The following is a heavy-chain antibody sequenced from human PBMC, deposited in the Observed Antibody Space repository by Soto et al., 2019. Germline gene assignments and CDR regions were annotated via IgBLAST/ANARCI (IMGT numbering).Heavy chain of an antibody. CDR3: ARSGRGGYIDY. CDR2: AYYRSKWYN. V-gene: IGHV6-1*01. CDR1: GDSVSSNRAA. J-gene: IGHJ4*02. Sequence: PSQTLSLTCAISGDSVSSNRAAWNGIRQSPSRGLEWLGRAYYRSKWYNHYAVSVKSRITVNPDTSKNQFSPQLNSVTPEDTAVYYCARSGRGGYIDYWGQGXLVTVYS. D-gene: IGHD3-22*01.